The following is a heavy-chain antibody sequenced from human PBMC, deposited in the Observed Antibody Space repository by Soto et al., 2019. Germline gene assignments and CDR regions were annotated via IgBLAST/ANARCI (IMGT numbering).Heavy chain of an antibody. CDR3: AREDWADKARVDP. J-gene: IGHJ5*02. CDR2: ITYSGST. V-gene: IGHV4-31*03. Sequence: QVQLQESGPGLVKSSQTLSLTCIVSGGSLSSGDYDWSWLRQHTGKGLEWIGYITYSGSTYYNPSLKRRVTISIDTSNNQFSLKLNSVTAADTAVYYCAREDWADKARVDPWGQGTLVTVSS. D-gene: IGHD5-18*01. CDR1: GGSLSSGDYD.